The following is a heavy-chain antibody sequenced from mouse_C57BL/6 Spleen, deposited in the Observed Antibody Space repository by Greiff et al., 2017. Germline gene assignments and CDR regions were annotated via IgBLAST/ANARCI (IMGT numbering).Heavy chain of an antibody. V-gene: IGHV1-62-2*01. CDR2: FYPGSGSI. J-gene: IGHJ4*01. Sequence: QVQLQQSGAELVKPGASVKLSCKASGYTFTEYTIHWVKQRPGQGLEWIGWFYPGSGSIKYNEKFKDKATLTADKSSSTVYMELSRLTSVDSAVYFCARHEVYYYGERYAMDYWGQGTSVTVSS. D-gene: IGHD1-1*01. CDR1: GYTFTEYT. CDR3: ARHEVYYYGERYAMDY.